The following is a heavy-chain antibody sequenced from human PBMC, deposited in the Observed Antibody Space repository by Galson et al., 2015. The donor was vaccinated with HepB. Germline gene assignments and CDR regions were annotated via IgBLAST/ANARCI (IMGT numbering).Heavy chain of an antibody. J-gene: IGHJ4*02. CDR1: GYTFINYY. CDR3: ARVSMGSGTHVLDY. Sequence: SVKVSCKASGYTFINYYIHWVRQAPGQGLEWMGMINPGGGTTNYAQKFQGRVTMTGDTSTSTVYMELYSLRPDDTAVYFCARVSMGSGTHVLDYWGQGTLVAVSS. D-gene: IGHD3-10*01. CDR2: INPGGGTT. V-gene: IGHV1-46*01.